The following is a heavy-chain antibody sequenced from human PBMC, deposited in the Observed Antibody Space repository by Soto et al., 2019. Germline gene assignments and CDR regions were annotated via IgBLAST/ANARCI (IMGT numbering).Heavy chain of an antibody. J-gene: IGHJ4*02. V-gene: IGHV6-1*01. Sequence: KQSQTLSLTCAISGDSVSSNSAAWNWIRQSPSRGLEWLGRTYYRSKWYNDYAVSVKSRITINPDTSKNQFSLQLNSVTPEDTAVYYCARGSLTINWGSESFDYWGQGTLVTVSS. D-gene: IGHD7-27*01. CDR1: GDSVSSNSAA. CDR3: ARGSLTINWGSESFDY. CDR2: TYYRSKWYN.